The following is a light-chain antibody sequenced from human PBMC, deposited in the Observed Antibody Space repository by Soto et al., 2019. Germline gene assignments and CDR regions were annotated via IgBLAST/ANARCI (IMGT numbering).Light chain of an antibody. CDR1: QSVSSSY. CDR2: YIS. CDR3: QYYGSSHSNT. Sequence: EIVLTQSPGTLSLSPGERATLSCRASQSVSSSYLAWYQQKPGQAPRLLIYYISTRATGIPDRFSGSGSGTDFTLTINRVEPEDFAVYYCQYYGSSHSNTFGQGTRLEIK. J-gene: IGKJ5*01. V-gene: IGKV3-20*01.